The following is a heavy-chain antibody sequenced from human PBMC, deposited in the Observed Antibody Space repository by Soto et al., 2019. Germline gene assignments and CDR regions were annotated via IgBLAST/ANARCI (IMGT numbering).Heavy chain of an antibody. CDR1: GYTFTSYA. D-gene: IGHD3-10*01. Sequence: GASVKVSCKASGYTFTSYAMHWVRQAPGQRLEWMGWINAGNGNTKYSQKFQGRVTITRDTSASTAYMELSSLRSEDTAVYYCAGAPSGSGSYYHPYYYYGMDVWGQGTTVTVSS. CDR3: AGAPSGSGSYYHPYYYYGMDV. CDR2: INAGNGNT. V-gene: IGHV1-3*01. J-gene: IGHJ6*02.